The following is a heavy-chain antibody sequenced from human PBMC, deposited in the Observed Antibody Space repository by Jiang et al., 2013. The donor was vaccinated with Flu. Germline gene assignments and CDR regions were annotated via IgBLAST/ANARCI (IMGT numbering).Heavy chain of an antibody. CDR3: ARWKQEDPDNYVYYYGMDV. CDR2: ISSSGTT. D-gene: IGHD3-10*02. Sequence: LLKPSETLSLSCTVSGAFMGDYYWSWIRQAAGMGLEYIGRISSSGTTNYNPSLSGRVSMSIDTSTNQFSLVMTSVTAADTAHYYCARWKQEDPDNYVYYYGMDVWGQGTTVIVSS. J-gene: IGHJ6*02. CDR1: GAFMGDYY. V-gene: IGHV4-4*07.